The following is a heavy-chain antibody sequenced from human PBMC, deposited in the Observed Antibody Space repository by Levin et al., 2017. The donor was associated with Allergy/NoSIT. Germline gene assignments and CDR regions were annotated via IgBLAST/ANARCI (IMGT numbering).Heavy chain of an antibody. J-gene: IGHJ6*03. D-gene: IGHD6-6*01. V-gene: IGHV4-34*01. CDR2: INHSGST. CDR1: GGSFSTYY. Sequence: PGGSLRLSCAVYGGSFSTYYWTWIRQPPGKGLEWIGEINHSGSTNYNPSLKSRVTISVDTSKNQFSLKLSSVTAADTAVYYCARGRKGIAARPGYYYMDVWDTGTTVTVSS. CDR3: ARGRKGIAARPGYYYMDV.